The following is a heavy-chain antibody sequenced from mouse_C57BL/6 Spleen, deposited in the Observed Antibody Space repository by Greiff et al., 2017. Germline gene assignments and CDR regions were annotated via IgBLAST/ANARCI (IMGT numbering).Heavy chain of an antibody. Sequence: EVKLVESGEGLVKPGGSLKLSCAASGFTFSSYAMSWVRQTPETRLEWVAYISSGGDYIYYADTVKGRFTISRDHARNTLYLQMSSLKSEDTAMYYWTREAEYDGGYFDVWVTGTTVTVSS. D-gene: IGHD2-14*01. CDR3: TREAEYDGGYFDV. CDR2: ISSGGDYI. V-gene: IGHV5-9-1*02. CDR1: GFTFSSYA. J-gene: IGHJ1*03.